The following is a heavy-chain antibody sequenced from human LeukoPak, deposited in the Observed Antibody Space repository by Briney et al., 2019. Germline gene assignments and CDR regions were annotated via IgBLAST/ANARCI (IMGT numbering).Heavy chain of an antibody. CDR3: AKARYSGSPALDF. CDR1: GFIFSSNG. D-gene: IGHD1-26*01. J-gene: IGHJ4*02. CDR2: TRYDESKT. Sequence: GGSLRLSRAASGFIFSSNGMHWVRQTPGKGLDWVAFTRYDESKTFYGDSVRGRFTISRDNSKNTLYLQMNSLTTDDSAVYYCAKARYSGSPALDFWGQGTLVTVSS. V-gene: IGHV3-30*02.